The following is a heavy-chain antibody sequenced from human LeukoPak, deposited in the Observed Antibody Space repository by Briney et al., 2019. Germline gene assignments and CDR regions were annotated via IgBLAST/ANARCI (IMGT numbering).Heavy chain of an antibody. CDR2: INTNTGNP. J-gene: IGHJ4*02. D-gene: IGHD2-2*01. V-gene: IGHV7-4-1*02. CDR3: ARDRHRRTAYCSSTSCSLDY. Sequence: ASVKVSCKASGYTFTSYAMNWVRQAPGQGLEWMGWINTNTGNPTYAQGFTGRFVFSLDTSVSTAYLQISSLKAEDTAVYYCARDRHRRTAYCSSTSCSLDYWGQGTLVTVSS. CDR1: GYTFTSYA.